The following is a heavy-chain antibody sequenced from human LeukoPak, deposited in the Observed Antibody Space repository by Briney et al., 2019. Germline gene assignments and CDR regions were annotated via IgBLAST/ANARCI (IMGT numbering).Heavy chain of an antibody. CDR3: GRGVVGLF. CDR1: GFTFSTYW. D-gene: IGHD3-3*01. V-gene: IGHV3-74*01. J-gene: IGHJ4*02. CDR2: ITSDGSGT. Sequence: GGSLRLSCAASGFTFSTYWMHWVRQASGKGLVWVSRITSDGSGTTYADSVKGRFTISRDNAKNTLYLQMNSLRAEDTAVYYCGRGVVGLFGGQGTLVTVSS.